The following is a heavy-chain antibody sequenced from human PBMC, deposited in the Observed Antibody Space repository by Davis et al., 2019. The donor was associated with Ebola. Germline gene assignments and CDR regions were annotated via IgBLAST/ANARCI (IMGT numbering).Heavy chain of an antibody. V-gene: IGHV4-39*01. J-gene: IGHJ4*02. D-gene: IGHD4-17*01. CDR1: GGSISRSSQY. CDR2: IYYSGST. CDR3: AKRGGLGDLLPDY. Sequence: MPSETLSLTCTVSGGSISRSSQYCGWVRQPPGKGLEWIGSIYYSGSTYYNPSLESRVTVSVDTSKNQFSLRLSSMTAADTAVYYCAKRGGLGDLLPDYWGQGTLVTVSS.